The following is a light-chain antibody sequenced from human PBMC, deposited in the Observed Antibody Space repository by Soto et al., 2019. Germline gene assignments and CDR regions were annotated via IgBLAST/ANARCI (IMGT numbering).Light chain of an antibody. Sequence: QSALTQPRSVSGSPGQSVTISCTGTSSDVGGYNYVSWYQQHPCKAPKLMIYDVSKRPSGVPDRFSGSKSGNTASLALSGLQAEDEAEYYCCSYAGSYTLAVFGGGTKLTVL. CDR3: CSYAGSYTLAV. CDR1: SSDVGGYNY. V-gene: IGLV2-11*02. CDR2: DVS. J-gene: IGLJ2*01.